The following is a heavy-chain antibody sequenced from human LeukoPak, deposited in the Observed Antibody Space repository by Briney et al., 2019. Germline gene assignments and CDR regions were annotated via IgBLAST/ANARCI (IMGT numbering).Heavy chain of an antibody. Sequence: GGSLRLSCAASGFNVSNNYMSWIRQAPGKGLDWVSVIYSGGSIYYASSVKGRFTISRDNSKNMVYLQMNSLRAEDTAVYYCAKHGLPLVVISAPLDYWGQGTLVTVAS. CDR2: IYSGGSI. CDR1: GFNVSNNY. CDR3: AKHGLPLVVISAPLDY. D-gene: IGHD2-15*01. V-gene: IGHV3-53*05. J-gene: IGHJ4*02.